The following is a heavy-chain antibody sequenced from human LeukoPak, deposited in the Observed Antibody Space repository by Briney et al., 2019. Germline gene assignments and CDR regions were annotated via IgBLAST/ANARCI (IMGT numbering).Heavy chain of an antibody. V-gene: IGHV4-59*01. CDR1: GGSISSYY. CDR2: IYYSGST. D-gene: IGHD3-10*01. CDR3: ARVVTMVRGVRPHYYYYMDV. Sequence: RASETLSLTCTVSGGSISSYYWSWIRQPPGKGLEWIGYIYYSGSTNYNPSLKSRVTISVDTSKNQFSLKLSSVTAADTAVYYCARVVTMVRGVRPHYYYYMDVWGKGTTVTISS. J-gene: IGHJ6*03.